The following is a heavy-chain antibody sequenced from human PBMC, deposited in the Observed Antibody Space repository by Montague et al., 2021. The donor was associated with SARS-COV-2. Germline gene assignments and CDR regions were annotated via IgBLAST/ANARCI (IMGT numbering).Heavy chain of an antibody. CDR2: ISRSDAHI. Sequence: SLRLSCAASGFSFSGYSMNWVRQAPGKGLEWVSSISRSDAHIFYADSVKGRFIISRDNAQNSLSLQMNSLRAEDTAVYYCVRDSTRGNYAPFDFWGLGTLVIVSS. V-gene: IGHV3-21*06. CDR1: GFSFSGYS. J-gene: IGHJ4*02. D-gene: IGHD1-26*01. CDR3: VRDSTRGNYAPFDF.